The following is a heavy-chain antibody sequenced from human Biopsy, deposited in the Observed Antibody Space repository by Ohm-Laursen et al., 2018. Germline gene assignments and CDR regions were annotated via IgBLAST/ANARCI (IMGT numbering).Heavy chain of an antibody. CDR3: ARAYGNGFYRDAFDL. CDR2: AHWNSGVI. V-gene: IGHV3-9*01. CDR1: GFPFDDYA. Sequence: SLRLSCAAAGFPFDDYAMHWVRQVPGKGLEWVAGAHWNSGVIDYVDSVKGRFTISRDNAKNSLYLQLNSLRTEDTAFYYCARAYGNGFYRDAFDLWGQGTLVIVSS. J-gene: IGHJ3*01. D-gene: IGHD6-19*01.